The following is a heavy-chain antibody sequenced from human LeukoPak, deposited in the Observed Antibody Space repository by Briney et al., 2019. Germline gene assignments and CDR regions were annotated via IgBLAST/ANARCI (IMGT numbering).Heavy chain of an antibody. V-gene: IGHV1-69*13. Sequence: ASVKVSCKASGGTFSSYAISWVRQAPGQGLEWMGGIIPIFGTANYAQKVQGRVTITADESTSTAYMELGSLRSEDTAVYYCAICNYYDSSGYYFGYAFDIWGQGTMVTVSS. J-gene: IGHJ3*02. CDR2: IIPIFGTA. CDR3: AICNYYDSSGYYFGYAFDI. D-gene: IGHD3-22*01. CDR1: GGTFSSYA.